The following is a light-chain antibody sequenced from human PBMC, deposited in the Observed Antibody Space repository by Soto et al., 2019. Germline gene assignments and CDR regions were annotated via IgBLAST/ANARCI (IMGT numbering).Light chain of an antibody. CDR2: GSS. Sequence: EIVLTQSPATLSLSPGERATLSCRASQSVGTSYLAWYQQRPGQAPRLLISGSSTRAAGIPDRFSGSGSGTEVTLTITRLEPEDFAVYYCQQYGRSPFSFGPGTKVDF. V-gene: IGKV3-20*01. CDR3: QQYGRSPFS. CDR1: QSVGTSY. J-gene: IGKJ3*01.